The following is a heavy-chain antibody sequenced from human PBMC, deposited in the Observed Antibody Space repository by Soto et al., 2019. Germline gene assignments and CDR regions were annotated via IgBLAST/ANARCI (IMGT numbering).Heavy chain of an antibody. J-gene: IGHJ4*02. Sequence: QLQLQESGPGLVKPSETLSLTCTVSGGSISSSSYYWGWIRQPPGKGLEWFGSIYYSGSTYYNPSLKSRVTISVDTSKNQFSLKLSSVSAADTAVYYCARHPNVWLVLDYWGQGTLVTVSS. CDR3: ARHPNVWLVLDY. D-gene: IGHD6-19*01. CDR1: GGSISSSSYY. CDR2: IYYSGST. V-gene: IGHV4-39*01.